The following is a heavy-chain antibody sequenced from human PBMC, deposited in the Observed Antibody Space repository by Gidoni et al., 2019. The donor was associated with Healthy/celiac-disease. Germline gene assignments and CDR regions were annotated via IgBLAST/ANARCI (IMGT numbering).Heavy chain of an antibody. CDR1: GFTFSSYS. CDR3: ARVGIEDSSGWYVYFQH. V-gene: IGHV3-21*01. J-gene: IGHJ1*01. CDR2: ISSSSSYI. Sequence: EVQLVESGGGLVKPGGSLRLSCAASGFTFSSYSMNWVRQAPGKGLEWVSSISSSSSYIYYADSVKGRFTISRDNAKNSLYLQMNSLRAEDTAVYYCARVGIEDSSGWYVYFQHWGQGTLVTVSS. D-gene: IGHD6-19*01.